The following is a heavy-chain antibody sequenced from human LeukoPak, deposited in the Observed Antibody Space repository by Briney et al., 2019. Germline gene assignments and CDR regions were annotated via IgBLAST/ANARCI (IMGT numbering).Heavy chain of an antibody. CDR2: IYYTGTT. V-gene: IGHV4-39*01. CDR1: GGSISSASYY. D-gene: IGHD2-15*01. CDR3: ARQQCNGGSCYSRAIWFDP. J-gene: IGHJ5*02. Sequence: SETLSLTCNVSGGSISSASYYWGWLRQPPGKGLEWIGSIYYTGTTYQSPSLKSRVTISVRTSKNQFSLKLSSVTAADTAVYYCARQQCNGGSCYSRAIWFDPWGQGTLVTVSS.